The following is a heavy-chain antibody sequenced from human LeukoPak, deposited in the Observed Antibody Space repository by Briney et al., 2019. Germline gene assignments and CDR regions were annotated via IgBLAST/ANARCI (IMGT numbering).Heavy chain of an antibody. CDR3: AREGSFDF. CDR1: GFTFSSYW. J-gene: IGHJ4*02. D-gene: IGHD3-10*01. V-gene: IGHV3-48*01. CDR2: ISGSSTTI. Sequence: GGSLRLSCAASGFTFSSYWMSWVRQAPGKGLEWVSYISGSSTTIYYADSVKGRLTISRDNAKNSLYLQMNSLRAEDTAVYYCAREGSFDFWGQGTLVTVSS.